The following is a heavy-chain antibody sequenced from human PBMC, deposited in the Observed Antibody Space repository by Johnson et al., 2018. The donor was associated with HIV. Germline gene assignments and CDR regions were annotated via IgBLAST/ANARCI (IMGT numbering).Heavy chain of an antibody. CDR2: ISYDGSNK. V-gene: IGHV3-30*19. J-gene: IGHJ3*02. Sequence: QVQLVESGGGEVQPGGSLRLSCAASRFTFNSHDMNWVRQAPGKGLEWVAFISYDGSNKYYADSVQGRFTISRDNSKNTLYLQMNSLRAEDTAVYYCTTDPSGWYAFDIWGQGTMVTVSS. CDR1: RFTFNSHD. CDR3: TTDPSGWYAFDI. D-gene: IGHD6-19*01.